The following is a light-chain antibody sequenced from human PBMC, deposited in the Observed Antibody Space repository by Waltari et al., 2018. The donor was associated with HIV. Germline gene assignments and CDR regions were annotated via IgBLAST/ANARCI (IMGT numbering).Light chain of an antibody. CDR1: RNILYNSDTQHY. CDR2: WAS. CDR3: QQYYSLPPT. Sequence: DIIMTQSPDSLAVSLGERVTINCHSSRNILYNSDTQHYLALYQQKAGQAPRVLISWASTRPVGVPSSIRTFGVPERFSGSGSGTNFSLTISSLQEDDVAVYYCQQYYSLPPTFGGGTRVERK. V-gene: IGKV4-1*01. J-gene: IGKJ4*01.